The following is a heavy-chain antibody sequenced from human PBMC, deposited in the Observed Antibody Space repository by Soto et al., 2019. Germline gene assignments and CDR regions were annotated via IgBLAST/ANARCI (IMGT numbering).Heavy chain of an antibody. D-gene: IGHD3-16*01. Sequence: ASVKVSCKTSGYTFTSYAMHWVRQAPGQRLEWMGWINAGNGNTKYSQKFQGRVTITRDTSASTAYMELSSLRSEDTAVYYCAKEGGGDHYYGMDVWGQGTTVTVSS. CDR2: INAGNGNT. J-gene: IGHJ6*02. CDR3: AKEGGGDHYYGMDV. CDR1: GYTFTSYA. V-gene: IGHV1-3*01.